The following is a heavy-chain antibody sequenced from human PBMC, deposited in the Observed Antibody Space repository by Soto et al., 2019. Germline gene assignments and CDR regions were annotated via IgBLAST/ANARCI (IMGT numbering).Heavy chain of an antibody. D-gene: IGHD6-6*01. CDR2: NIHIFGTA. J-gene: IGHJ6*01. Sequence: QVQLLQSGAEVKKPGSSVKVSCKASGGTFSSYAISWVRQAPGQGLEWMGGNIHIFGTANYAQKFQGRVTMTADETTITGYVERSSLRWEGKAVYYCAGEPSYSRSSSYYYGMGVGGQGTTVTASS. CDR3: AGEPSYSRSSSYYYGMGV. V-gene: IGHV1-69*01. CDR1: GGTFSSYA.